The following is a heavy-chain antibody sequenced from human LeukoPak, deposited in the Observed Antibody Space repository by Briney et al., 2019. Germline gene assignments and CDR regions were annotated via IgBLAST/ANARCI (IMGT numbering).Heavy chain of an antibody. J-gene: IGHJ5*02. CDR3: ARRGPHCSSTSCYIGWFDP. CDR1: GGSISSYY. CDR2: IYTSGST. Sequence: PSETLSLTCTVSGGSISSYYWSGIRQPPGKGLEWIGYIYTSGSTNYNPSLKSRVTISVDTSKNQFSLKLSSVTAADTAVYYCARRGPHCSSTSCYIGWFDPWGQGTLVTVSS. D-gene: IGHD2-2*02. V-gene: IGHV4-4*09.